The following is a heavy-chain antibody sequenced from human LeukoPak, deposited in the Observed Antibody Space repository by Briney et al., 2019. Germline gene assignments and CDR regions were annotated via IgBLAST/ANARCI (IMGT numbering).Heavy chain of an antibody. CDR1: GFTFSSYA. V-gene: IGHV3-23*01. CDR3: ASFPRYYYDSSGYYRDY. J-gene: IGHJ4*02. Sequence: GGSLRLSCAASGFTFSSYAMSWVRQAPGKGLEWVSAISGSGGSTYYADSVKGRFTISRDNSKNTLYLQMNSLGAEDTAVYYCASFPRYYYDSSGYYRDYWGQGTLVTVSS. CDR2: ISGSGGST. D-gene: IGHD3-22*01.